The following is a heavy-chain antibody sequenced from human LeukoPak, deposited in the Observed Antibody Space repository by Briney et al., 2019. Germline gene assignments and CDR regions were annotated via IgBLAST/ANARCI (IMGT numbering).Heavy chain of an antibody. CDR1: VCFNSSYY. V-gene: IGHV4-59*01. CDR2: IFYSGST. Sequence: SETLPLTCIFSVCFNSSYYWSWIRQPPGKGLEGIGYIFYSGSTNYNPSLKSRVTISVDTSKNQFSLKLSSVTAADTAVYYCARMGRSSGPFQHWGQGTLVTVSS. J-gene: IGHJ1*01. CDR3: ARMGRSSGPFQH. D-gene: IGHD6-25*01.